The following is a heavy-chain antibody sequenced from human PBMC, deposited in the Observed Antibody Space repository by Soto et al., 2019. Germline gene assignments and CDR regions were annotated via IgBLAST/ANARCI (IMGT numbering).Heavy chain of an antibody. CDR2: IWYDGSNK. V-gene: IGHV3-33*01. Sequence: QVQLVESGGGVVQPGRSLRLSCAASGFTFSSYGMHWVRQAPGKGLEWVAVIWYDGSNKYYADSVKGRFTISRDNSKNTLYLQMNSLRAEDTAVYYCARDRRGVMSAALDYWGQGTLVTVSS. CDR3: ARDRRGVMSAALDY. J-gene: IGHJ4*02. CDR1: GFTFSSYG. D-gene: IGHD3-16*01.